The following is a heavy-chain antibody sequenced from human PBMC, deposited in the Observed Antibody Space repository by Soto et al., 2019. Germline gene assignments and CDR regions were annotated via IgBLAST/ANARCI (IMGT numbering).Heavy chain of an antibody. CDR3: AKRGHYYFDS. D-gene: IGHD3-10*01. Sequence: GGSLRLSCAASGFTFSSSVMSWVRQAPWKGLEWVSTFSGSTGNTYHADSVKGRFSISRDNSKNTLYLQMNTLRPEDTAVYYCAKRGHYYFDSWGRGTLVTVPS. J-gene: IGHJ4*02. CDR2: FSGSTGNT. CDR1: GFTFSSSV. V-gene: IGHV3-23*01.